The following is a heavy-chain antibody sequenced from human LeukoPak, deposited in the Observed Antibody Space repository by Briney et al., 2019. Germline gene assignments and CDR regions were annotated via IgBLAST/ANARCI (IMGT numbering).Heavy chain of an antibody. CDR3: ARASRWGRYFDY. J-gene: IGHJ4*02. Sequence: PGGSLRLSCAASGFTVSSNYMTWVRQAPGKGLEWVSIVYPGGSTYYADSVKGRFTISRDNSKNTLYFQMNSLRAEDTAVYYCARASRWGRYFDYWGQGTLVTVSS. D-gene: IGHD3-16*01. V-gene: IGHV3-53*01. CDR2: VYPGGST. CDR1: GFTVSSNY.